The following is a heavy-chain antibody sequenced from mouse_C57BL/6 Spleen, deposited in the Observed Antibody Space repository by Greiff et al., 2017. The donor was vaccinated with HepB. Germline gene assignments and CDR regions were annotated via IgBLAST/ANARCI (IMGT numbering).Heavy chain of an antibody. CDR2: INPGSGGT. D-gene: IGHD1-1*01. CDR1: GYAFTNYL. J-gene: IGHJ4*01. Sequence: QVQLQQSGAELVRPGTSVKVSCKASGYAFTNYLIEWVKQRPGQGLEWIGVINPGSGGTNYNEKFKGKATLTADKSSSTAYMQLSSLTSEDSAVYFCALYYGSSFYAMDYWGQGTSVTVSS. V-gene: IGHV1-54*01. CDR3: ALYYGSSFYAMDY.